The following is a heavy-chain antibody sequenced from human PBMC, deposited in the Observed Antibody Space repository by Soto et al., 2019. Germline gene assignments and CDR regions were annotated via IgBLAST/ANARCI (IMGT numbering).Heavy chain of an antibody. CDR1: GDIFDSLT. Sequence: QVQLVQSGAEMKKPGSSVKVSCQASGDIFDSLTINWVRQAPGQGLEWMGRIIPVLGMANYAQKFQGRVTIIADKSTSTVYMELSSLTSEDTAVYCCARELGGYDYLYYYYYMDFWGEGTTVTVSS. D-gene: IGHD5-12*01. CDR2: IIPVLGMA. CDR3: ARELGGYDYLYYYYYMDF. J-gene: IGHJ6*03. V-gene: IGHV1-69*08.